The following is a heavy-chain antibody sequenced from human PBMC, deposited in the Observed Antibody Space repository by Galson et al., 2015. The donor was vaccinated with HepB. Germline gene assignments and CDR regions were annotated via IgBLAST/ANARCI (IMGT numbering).Heavy chain of an antibody. CDR3: ARSPPGNIPAAWVDY. Sequence: CTVSDGSIRSYYWTWIRQPPGKGLEWIGYLQYSGSPTYNPSLNSRVTMSIDTSKRQFSLRLTSVTAADTAVYYCARSPPGNIPAAWVDYWGQGTLVTVSS. V-gene: IGHV4-59*01. D-gene: IGHD2-2*01. CDR2: LQYSGSP. J-gene: IGHJ4*02. CDR1: DGSIRSYY.